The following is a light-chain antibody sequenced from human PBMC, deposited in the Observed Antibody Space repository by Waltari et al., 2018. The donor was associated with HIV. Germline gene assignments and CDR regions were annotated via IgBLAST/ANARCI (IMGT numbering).Light chain of an antibody. CDR2: DAS. Sequence: DIQLTQSPSFLSASVGDRVTVACRASQDISDFLVWYQQKPGIAPRLLIYDASTLYTGVPSRFRGSGSGTEFTLTISSLQPEDFASYYCQQLHTFPLTFGGGTKV. J-gene: IGKJ4*01. V-gene: IGKV1-9*01. CDR1: QDISDF. CDR3: QQLHTFPLT.